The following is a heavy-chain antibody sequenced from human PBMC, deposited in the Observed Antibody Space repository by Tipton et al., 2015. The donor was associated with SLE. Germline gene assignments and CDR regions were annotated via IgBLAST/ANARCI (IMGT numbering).Heavy chain of an antibody. Sequence: TLSLTCTVSGDSINSYYWSWIRQPPGEGLEWIGYIYYREGTNYSPSLKSRVTISLDASKNQLSLKLISATAADTALYYCARLTWSNGPFEYWGQGTLVTVSS. J-gene: IGHJ4*02. CDR2: IYYREGT. CDR1: GDSINSYY. V-gene: IGHV4-59*08. D-gene: IGHD1-26*01. CDR3: ARLTWSNGPFEY.